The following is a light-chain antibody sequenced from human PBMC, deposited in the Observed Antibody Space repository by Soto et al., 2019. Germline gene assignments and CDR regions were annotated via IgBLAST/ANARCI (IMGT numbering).Light chain of an antibody. CDR1: SSDVGAFNY. CDR2: DVT. Sequence: QSVLTQPASVSGSPGESISISCIGTSSDVGAFNYVSWYQHHPGKAPQLIIYDVTSRPSGVSNLFSSSKSGNTASLTISGPQAEDEADYYCSSYTTRNTEAFGTGTKVTVL. J-gene: IGLJ1*01. CDR3: SSYTTRNTEA. V-gene: IGLV2-14*03.